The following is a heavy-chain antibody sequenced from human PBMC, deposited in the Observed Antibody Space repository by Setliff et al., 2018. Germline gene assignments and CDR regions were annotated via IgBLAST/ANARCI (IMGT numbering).Heavy chain of an antibody. CDR2: ISSSSSYI. V-gene: IGHV3-21*01. Sequence: PGGSLRLSCEASGFTFSGYSMNWVRQAPGKGLEWVSSISSSSSYIYYADSVKGRFTISRDNAKNSLYLQMNSLRAEDTAVYYCARKGVMGDYMDVWGQGTTVTVSS. CDR3: ARKGVMGDYMDV. D-gene: IGHD3-16*01. CDR1: GFTFSGYS. J-gene: IGHJ6*02.